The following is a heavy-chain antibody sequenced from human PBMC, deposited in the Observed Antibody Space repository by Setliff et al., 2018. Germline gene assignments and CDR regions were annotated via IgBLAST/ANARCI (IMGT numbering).Heavy chain of an antibody. Sequence: GGSLRLSCAVSGFTFSKAWMHWVRQAPGKGLEWVGRVKSNTDGGAIDYAAPVKGRFTISRDDSKNTVFLQMNSLKTEDTAVYYCAKDRVNDGVWDFDSWGPGILVTVSS. D-gene: IGHD2-8*01. CDR1: GFTFSKAW. CDR2: VKSNTDGGAI. CDR3: AKDRVNDGVWDFDS. V-gene: IGHV3-15*07. J-gene: IGHJ4*02.